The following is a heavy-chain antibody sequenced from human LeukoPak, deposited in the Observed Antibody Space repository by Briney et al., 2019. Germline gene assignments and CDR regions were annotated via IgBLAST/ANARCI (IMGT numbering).Heavy chain of an antibody. J-gene: IGHJ4*02. D-gene: IGHD1-26*01. CDR2: ISGSGGST. CDR3: ARATGSYYSLGY. V-gene: IGHV3-23*01. CDR1: GLTFSSYA. Sequence: GGSLRLSCAASGLTFSSYAMSWVRQAPGKGLEWVSGISGSGGSTYYADSVKGRFTVSRDNAKNTLYLQMNSLRAEDTAVYYCARATGSYYSLGYWGQGTLVTVSS.